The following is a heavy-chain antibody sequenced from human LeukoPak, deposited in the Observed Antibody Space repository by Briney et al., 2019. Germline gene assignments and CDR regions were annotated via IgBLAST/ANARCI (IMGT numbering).Heavy chain of an antibody. CDR1: GFTFSNYG. Sequence: PGGSLRLSCAASGFTFSNYGMHWARQAPGRGLEWVTFIRYDGSNKYYADSVKGRFTITRDNSKNTLYLQMNSLRAEDTAVYYCAKDFTPGELPDYWGQGTLVTVSS. D-gene: IGHD3-10*01. CDR2: IRYDGSNK. J-gene: IGHJ4*02. V-gene: IGHV3-30*02. CDR3: AKDFTPGELPDY.